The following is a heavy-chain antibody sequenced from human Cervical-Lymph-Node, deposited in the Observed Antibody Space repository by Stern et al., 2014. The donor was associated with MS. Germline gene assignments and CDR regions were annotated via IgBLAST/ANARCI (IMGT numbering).Heavy chain of an antibody. CDR3: ARQTTAWASDV. CDR2: IYPGDYET. D-gene: IGHD1-14*01. J-gene: IGHJ4*02. V-gene: IGHV5-51*01. CDR1: GYKFSIYW. Sequence: EVQLVQSGAELIRPGESLKISCKGSGYKFSIYWIAWVRQMPGEGLEWMGIIYPGDYETRYSPSFQGQVTMSADKSTSTAYLQWSSLNASDTAMYFCARQTTAWASDVWGQGTLVTVSS.